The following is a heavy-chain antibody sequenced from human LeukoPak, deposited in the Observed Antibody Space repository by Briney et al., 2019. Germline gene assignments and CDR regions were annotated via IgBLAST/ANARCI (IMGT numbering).Heavy chain of an antibody. CDR3: ARAMAAGRDASDI. CDR2: IIPIFGTA. D-gene: IGHD6-13*01. CDR1: GGTFSSYA. V-gene: IGHV1-69*05. J-gene: IGHJ3*02. Sequence: ASVKVSCKASGGTFSSYAISWVRQAPGQGLEWMGGIIPIFGTANYAQKFQGRVTITTDESTSTAYMELSSLRSEDTAVYYCARAMAAGRDASDIWGQGTMVTVSS.